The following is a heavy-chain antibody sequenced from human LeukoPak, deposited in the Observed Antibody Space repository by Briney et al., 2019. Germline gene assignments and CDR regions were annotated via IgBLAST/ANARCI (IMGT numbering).Heavy chain of an antibody. CDR3: ARVGSSWPHYYFDY. J-gene: IGHJ4*02. Sequence: SETLSLTCTVSGGSIRSGTDYWSWIRQPAGKGLEWIGRIYMSGSTDYNPSFKSRVTMSVDTSKNQVSLKLSSVTAADTAVYNCARVGSSWPHYYFDYWGQGTLVTVSS. CDR2: IYMSGST. CDR1: GGSIRSGTDY. D-gene: IGHD6-13*01. V-gene: IGHV4-61*02.